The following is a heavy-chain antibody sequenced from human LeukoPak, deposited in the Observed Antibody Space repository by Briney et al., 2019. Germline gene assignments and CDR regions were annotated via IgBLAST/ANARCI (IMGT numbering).Heavy chain of an antibody. CDR2: ISGSGGST. Sequence: PGGSLRLSCAASGFTFSTYVMSWVRQAPGKGLEWVSAISGSGGSTYYADSVKGRFTISRDNSKNTLYLQTNSLRAEDTAVYYCASIVVVPAAMDSYYGMDVWGQGTTVTVSS. V-gene: IGHV3-23*01. CDR3: ASIVVVPAAMDSYYGMDV. CDR1: GFTFSTYV. D-gene: IGHD2-2*01. J-gene: IGHJ6*02.